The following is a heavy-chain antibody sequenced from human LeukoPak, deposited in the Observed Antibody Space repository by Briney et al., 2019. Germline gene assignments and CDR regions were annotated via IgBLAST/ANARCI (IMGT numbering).Heavy chain of an antibody. D-gene: IGHD2-21*02. CDR2: SSRDGSST. CDR1: GFAISSYW. J-gene: IGHJ3*02. V-gene: IGHV3-74*01. Sequence: GGTLTLSCAASGFAISSYWRYWGRNVLGQGQVLVWRSSRDGSSTTYADSVMSRFTIFRDNTTNALYPQMKSPRAGATAVFYCARAPVKYYGGGWYTFDTWGQGTMVTVSS. CDR3: ARAPVKYYGGGWYTFDT.